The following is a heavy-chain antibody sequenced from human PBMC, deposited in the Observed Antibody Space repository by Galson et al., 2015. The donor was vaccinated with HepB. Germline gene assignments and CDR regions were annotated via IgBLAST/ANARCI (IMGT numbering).Heavy chain of an antibody. Sequence: GYTFTSYAMHWVRQAPGQRLEWMGWINAGNGNTKYSQKFQGRVTITRDTSASTAYMELSSLRSEDTAVYYCAREGDIVATTTASFDYWGQGTLVTVSS. D-gene: IGHD5-12*01. CDR1: GYTFTSYA. V-gene: IGHV1-3*01. CDR2: INAGNGNT. J-gene: IGHJ4*02. CDR3: AREGDIVATTTASFDY.